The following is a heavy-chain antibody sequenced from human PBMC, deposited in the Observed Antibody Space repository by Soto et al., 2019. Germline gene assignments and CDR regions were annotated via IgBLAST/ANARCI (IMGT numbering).Heavy chain of an antibody. CDR2: ISAHNGNT. J-gene: IGHJ4*02. D-gene: IGHD1-1*01. CDR3: ARGRYGDY. CDR1: GYTFTSYG. V-gene: IGHV1-18*01. Sequence: QVHLVQSGAEVKKPGASVKVSCKGSGYTFTSYGITWVRQAPGQGLEWMGWISAHNGNTNNAQKLQGRVTVTRDTCTSTAYMELRSLRPDDTAVYYCARGRYGDYWGQGALVTVSS.